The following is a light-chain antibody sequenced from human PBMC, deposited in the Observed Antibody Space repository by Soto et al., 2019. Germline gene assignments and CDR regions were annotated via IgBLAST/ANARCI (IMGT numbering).Light chain of an antibody. V-gene: IGLV6-57*02. CDR3: QSYDSGTGV. CDR1: SGSIASNY. J-gene: IGLJ3*02. Sequence: NFMLTQPHSVSESPGKKVTISCTGSSGSIASNYVQWYQQRPGSAPTTVIYEDNQRPSGVPDRFSGSIDRSSNSASLTISGLKTEDEADYYCQSYDSGTGVFGGGTKVTVL. CDR2: EDN.